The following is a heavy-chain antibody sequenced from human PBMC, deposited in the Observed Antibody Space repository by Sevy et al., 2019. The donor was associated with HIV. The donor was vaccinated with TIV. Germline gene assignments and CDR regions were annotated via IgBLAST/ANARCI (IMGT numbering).Heavy chain of an antibody. D-gene: IGHD1-26*01. Sequence: SETLSLTCTVSGGSISSYYWSWIRQPPGKGLEWIGYIYYSGSTNYNPSLKSRVTISVDTSKNQFSLKLSSVTAADTAVYYCARGIVRATTLNWFDPWGQGTLVTVSS. CDR1: GGSISSYY. CDR3: ARGIVRATTLNWFDP. CDR2: IYYSGST. V-gene: IGHV4-59*01. J-gene: IGHJ5*02.